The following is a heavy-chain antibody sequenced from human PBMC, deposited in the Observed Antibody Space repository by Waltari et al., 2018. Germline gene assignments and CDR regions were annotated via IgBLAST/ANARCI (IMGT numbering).Heavy chain of an antibody. V-gene: IGHV1-2*06. Sequence: QVQLVQSGAEVKKPGASVKVSCKASGYTFTGYYMHWVRQAPGQGLEWMGRINPNSGCTNYAQKFQGRVTMTRDTSISTAYMELSSLRSEDTAVYYCATDASTTIDRLAPEYWGQGTLVTVSS. CDR1: GYTFTGYY. CDR3: ATDASTTIDRLAPEY. CDR2: INPNSGCT. D-gene: IGHD5-12*01. J-gene: IGHJ4*02.